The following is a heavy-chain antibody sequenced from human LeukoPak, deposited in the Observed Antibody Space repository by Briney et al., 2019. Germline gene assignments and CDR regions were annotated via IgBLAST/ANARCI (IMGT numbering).Heavy chain of an antibody. V-gene: IGHV3-23*01. J-gene: IGHJ4*02. Sequence: QSGGSLRLSCVASGFSFNNYAMNWFRQAPGKGLEWVSLIIGSSGTTFYADSVKGRFTISRDKSKSPLYLQMNSLRAEDTAVYYCAKGAYDYIEIAYFDYWGQGSLVTVSS. CDR3: AKGAYDYIEIAYFDY. CDR2: IIGSSGTT. D-gene: IGHD5-12*01. CDR1: GFSFNNYA.